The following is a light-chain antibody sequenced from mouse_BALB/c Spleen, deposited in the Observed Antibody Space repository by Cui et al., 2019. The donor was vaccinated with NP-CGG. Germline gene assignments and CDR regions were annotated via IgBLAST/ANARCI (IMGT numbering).Light chain of an antibody. J-gene: IGLJ1*01. CDR1: TGAVTTNNY. CDR3: ALWYSNHWV. V-gene: IGLV1*01. CDR2: GTN. Sequence: PVVTQESALTTSPGETVTLTCRSSTGAVTTNNYANWVQEKPDHLFTGLIGGTNNRVPGVPARFSGSLIGDKAALTITGAQTEDEAIYFCALWYSNHWVFGGGTKLTVL.